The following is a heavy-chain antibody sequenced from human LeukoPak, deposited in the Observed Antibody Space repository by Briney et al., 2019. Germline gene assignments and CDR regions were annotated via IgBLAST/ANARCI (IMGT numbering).Heavy chain of an antibody. V-gene: IGHV4-59*08. CDR1: GGSISSYY. CDR3: ARQGCTGGSCWYFDY. Sequence: PSETLSLTCTVSGGSISSYYWSWIRQPPGKGLVWIGYIYYSGSTNYNPSLKSRVTISVDTSKNQFSLKLSSVTAADTAVYYCARQGCTGGSCWYFDYWGQGTLVTVSS. D-gene: IGHD2-15*01. CDR2: IYYSGST. J-gene: IGHJ4*02.